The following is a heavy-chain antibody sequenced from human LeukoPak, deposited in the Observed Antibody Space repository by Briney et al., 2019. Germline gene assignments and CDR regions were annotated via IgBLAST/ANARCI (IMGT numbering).Heavy chain of an antibody. D-gene: IGHD5-12*01. CDR3: ARGVATDY. Sequence: ASVKVSCKASGYTFSIYDINWVRQATGQGLEWMGWMSPNSGNTDYAQKFQGRVTMTSNTSISTAYMELRSLRSEDTAVYYCARGVATDYWGQGTLVTVSS. CDR2: MSPNSGNT. CDR1: GYTFSIYD. V-gene: IGHV1-8*01. J-gene: IGHJ4*02.